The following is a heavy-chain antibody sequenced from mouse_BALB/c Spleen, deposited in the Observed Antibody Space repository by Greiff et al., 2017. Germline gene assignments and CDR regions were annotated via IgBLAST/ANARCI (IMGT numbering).Heavy chain of an antibody. CDR1: GFSLTSYG. CDR3: ARVLYGYAWFAD. Sequence: QVQLQQSGPSLVQPSQSLSITCTASGFSLTSYGVYWVRQSPGKGLEWLGVIWRGGSTDYNAASMSRRSITKDNSKSQVFLKMSSLQADDTAIYYCARVLYGYAWFADWGQGTLVTVSA. V-gene: IGHV2-5-1*01. D-gene: IGHD1-2*01. CDR2: IWRGGST. J-gene: IGHJ3*01.